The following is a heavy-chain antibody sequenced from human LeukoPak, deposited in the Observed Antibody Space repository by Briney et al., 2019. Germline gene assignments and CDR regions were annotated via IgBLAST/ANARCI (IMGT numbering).Heavy chain of an antibody. CDR3: AKDMIRYYYDSSGFLFDY. J-gene: IGHJ4*02. V-gene: IGHV3-43*02. CDR2: ISWDGGST. D-gene: IGHD3-22*01. Sequence: GGSLRLSCAASGFTFDDYGMSWVRQAPGKGLEWVSLISWDGGSTYYADSVKGRFTISRDNSKNSLYLQMNSLRTEDTALYYCAKDMIRYYYDSSGFLFDYWGQGTLVTVSS. CDR1: GFTFDDYG.